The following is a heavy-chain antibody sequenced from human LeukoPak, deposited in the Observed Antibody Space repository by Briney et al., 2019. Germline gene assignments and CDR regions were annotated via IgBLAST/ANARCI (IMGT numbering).Heavy chain of an antibody. J-gene: IGHJ4*02. CDR1: GFSFSNTW. Sequence: GGSLRLSCAASGFSFSNTWMNWVRLAPGKGLEWVGRVKSKIDGGTTDVGAPVKGRFGISRDDSENTMYLHMNSLRTEDTAVYYCTTGNWGPYWGQGTLVTVSS. V-gene: IGHV3-15*07. CDR3: TTGNWGPY. D-gene: IGHD7-27*01. CDR2: VKSKIDGGTT.